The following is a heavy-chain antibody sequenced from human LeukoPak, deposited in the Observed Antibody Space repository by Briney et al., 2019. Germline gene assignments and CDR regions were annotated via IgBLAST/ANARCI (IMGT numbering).Heavy chain of an antibody. J-gene: IGHJ4*02. CDR3: ARVAFRQTVTNQLDY. Sequence: ASVKVSCKASGYTFTNYYIHWVRQAPGQGLEWMGLINPSGGSTSYAQKFQGRVTMTRDTSTSTVYMELSSLKSEDTAVYYCARVAFRQTVTNQLDYWGQGTLVTVSS. CDR1: GYTFTNYY. V-gene: IGHV1-46*01. CDR2: INPSGGST. D-gene: IGHD1-14*01.